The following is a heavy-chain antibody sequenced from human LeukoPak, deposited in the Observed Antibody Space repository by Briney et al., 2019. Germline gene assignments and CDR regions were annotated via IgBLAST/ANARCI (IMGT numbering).Heavy chain of an antibody. CDR3: ARDPGYKYYYYMDV. Sequence: VASVKVSCKASGGTFSSYAISWVRQAPGQGHEWMGGIIPIFGTANYAQKFQGRVTITADESTSTAYMELSSLRSEDTAVYYCARDPGYKYYYYMDVWGKGTTVTVSS. D-gene: IGHD1-1*01. CDR1: GGTFSSYA. CDR2: IIPIFGTA. V-gene: IGHV1-69*13. J-gene: IGHJ6*03.